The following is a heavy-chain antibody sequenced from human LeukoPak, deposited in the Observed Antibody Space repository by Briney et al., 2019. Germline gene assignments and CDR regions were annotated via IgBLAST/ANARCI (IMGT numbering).Heavy chain of an antibody. CDR2: IYHSGST. CDR3: ARYQDSSGYYYDY. CDR1: GGSISSDGYS. Sequence: SETLSLTCAVSGGSISSDGYSWRWIRQPPGRGLEWIGYIYHSGSTYYNPSLKSRVTISVDRSKNQFSLKLTSVTAADTAVYYCARYQDSSGYYYDYWGQGTLVTVSS. J-gene: IGHJ4*02. V-gene: IGHV4-30-2*01. D-gene: IGHD3-22*01.